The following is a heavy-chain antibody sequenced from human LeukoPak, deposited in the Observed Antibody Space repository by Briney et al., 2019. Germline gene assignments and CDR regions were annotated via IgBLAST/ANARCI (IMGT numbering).Heavy chain of an antibody. D-gene: IGHD5-18*01. CDR3: ARTVGVGYSYGYRIRYYYYMDV. V-gene: IGHV4-34*01. J-gene: IGHJ6*03. CDR1: GGSFSGYY. CDR2: INHSGST. Sequence: SETLSLTCAVYGGSFSGYYWSWIRQPPGKGLEWIGEINHSGSTNYNPSLKSRVTVSVDTSKNQFSLKLSSVTAADTAVYYCARTVGVGYSYGYRIRYYYYMDVWGKGTTVTVS.